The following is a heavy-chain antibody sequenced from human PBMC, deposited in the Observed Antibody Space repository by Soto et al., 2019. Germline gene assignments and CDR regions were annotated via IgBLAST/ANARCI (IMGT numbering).Heavy chain of an antibody. CDR3: ASGKWLRDYFDY. D-gene: IGHD6-19*01. CDR2: ISAYNGDT. Sequence: QVQLVQSGAEVKKPGASVKVSCKTSGYTFMRSGINWVREAPGQGLEWMGWISAYNGDTSYAQKFQGRVIMTTDTSPSTAYMELRSLTSEDTAVYYCASGKWLRDYFDYRGQGTLVTVSS. V-gene: IGHV1-18*01. J-gene: IGHJ4*02. CDR1: GYTFMRSG.